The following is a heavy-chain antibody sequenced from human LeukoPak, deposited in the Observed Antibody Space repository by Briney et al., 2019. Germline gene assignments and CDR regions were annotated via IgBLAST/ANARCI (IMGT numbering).Heavy chain of an antibody. Sequence: SGRSLRLSCAASGFTFSSYAMHWVRQAPGKGLEWGANIGEDGSEKYHMGSVRGRFTISRDNAKNSLYLQMSSPRAEDTAVYYCVRDPTRAECSDGSCYLDYWGQGTLVSVSS. CDR3: VRDPTRAECSDGSCYLDY. CDR1: GFTFSSYA. CDR2: IGEDGSEK. D-gene: IGHD2-15*01. V-gene: IGHV3-7*03. J-gene: IGHJ4*02.